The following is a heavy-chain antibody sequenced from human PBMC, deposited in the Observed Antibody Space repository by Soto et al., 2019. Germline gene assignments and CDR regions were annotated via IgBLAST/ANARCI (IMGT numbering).Heavy chain of an antibody. Sequence: PSETLSLTCAVSGGSFTSNNWWTWLRQLTGQGLEWIGEIYRTGSTTYKPSLKSRVTMSLDQSENQFSLKVTSLTAADTAVYYCASRDPGTSVDYWGQGTLVTVSS. J-gene: IGHJ4*02. D-gene: IGHD1-7*01. CDR3: ASRDPGTSVDY. CDR1: GGSFTSNNW. CDR2: IYRTGST. V-gene: IGHV4-4*02.